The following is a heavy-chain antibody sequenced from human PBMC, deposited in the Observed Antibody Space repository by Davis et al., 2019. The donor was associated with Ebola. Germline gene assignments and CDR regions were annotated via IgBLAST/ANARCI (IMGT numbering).Heavy chain of an antibody. CDR3: ARDLLLEWLLCGMDV. CDR1: GITFSSYS. D-gene: IGHD3-3*01. Sequence: GGSLRLSCAASGITFSSYSMNWVRQAPGKGLEWVSYISSSSSYIYYADSVKGRFTISRDNAKNSLYLQMNSLRAEDTAVYYCARDLLLEWLLCGMDVWGQGTTVTVSS. CDR2: ISSSSSYI. V-gene: IGHV3-21*05. J-gene: IGHJ6*02.